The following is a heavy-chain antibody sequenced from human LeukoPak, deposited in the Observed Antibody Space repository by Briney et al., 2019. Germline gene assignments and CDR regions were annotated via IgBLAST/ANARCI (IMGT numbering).Heavy chain of an antibody. J-gene: IGHJ3*02. CDR3: AKEANYYGSGAHDAFDI. CDR1: GFTFSSYG. Sequence: GGSPRLSCAASGFTFSSYGMHWVRQAPGKGLEWVAVISYDGSNKYYADSVKGRFTISRDNSKNTLYLQMNSLRAEDTAVYYCAKEANYYGSGAHDAFDIWGQGTMVTVSS. V-gene: IGHV3-30*18. CDR2: ISYDGSNK. D-gene: IGHD3-10*01.